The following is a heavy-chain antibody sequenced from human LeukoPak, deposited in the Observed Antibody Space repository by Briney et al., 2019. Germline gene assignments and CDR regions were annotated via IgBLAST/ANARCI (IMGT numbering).Heavy chain of an antibody. Sequence: ASVKVSCKASGYAFTGYFMHWVRQAPGQGLEWMGWINPNSGGTNYAQKFQGRVTMTRDTSISTAYMELSRLRSDDTAVYYCARVRYRLAETYIDYWGQGTLVTVSS. D-gene: IGHD3-16*01. CDR2: INPNSGGT. J-gene: IGHJ4*02. V-gene: IGHV1-2*02. CDR3: ARVRYRLAETYIDY. CDR1: GYAFTGYF.